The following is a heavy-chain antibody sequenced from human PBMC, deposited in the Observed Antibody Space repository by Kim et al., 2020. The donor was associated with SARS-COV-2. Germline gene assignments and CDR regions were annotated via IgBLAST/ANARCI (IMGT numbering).Heavy chain of an antibody. CDR3: ARGGVTLVRGGIRYYYYYGMDA. D-gene: IGHD3-10*01. J-gene: IGHJ6*04. Sequence: SETLSLTCAVYGGSFSGYYWSWIRQPPGKGLEWIGEINHSGSTNYNPSLKSRVTISVDTSKNQFSLKLSSVTAADTAVYYCARGGVTLVRGGIRYYYYYGMDAWGEGATGTVSS. CDR1: GGSFSGYY. V-gene: IGHV4-34*01. CDR2: INHSGST.